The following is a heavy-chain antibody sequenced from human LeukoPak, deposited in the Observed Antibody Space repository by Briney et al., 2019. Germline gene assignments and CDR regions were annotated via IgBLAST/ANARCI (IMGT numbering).Heavy chain of an antibody. CDR2: ISGNSGST. Sequence: GGSLRLPCAASGFTFSSYAMSWVRQTPGKGLEWVSSISGNSGSTHYADSVKGRFTISRDNSKNTLYLQMNSLRAEDTAVYYCAKGVVVVPAAGHYFDYWGQGTLVTVSS. D-gene: IGHD2-2*01. J-gene: IGHJ4*02. CDR3: AKGVVVVPAAGHYFDY. V-gene: IGHV3-23*01. CDR1: GFTFSSYA.